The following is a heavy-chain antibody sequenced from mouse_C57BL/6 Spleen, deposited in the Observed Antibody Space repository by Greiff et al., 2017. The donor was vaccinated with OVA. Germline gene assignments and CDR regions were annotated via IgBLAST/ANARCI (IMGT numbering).Heavy chain of an antibody. D-gene: IGHD1-1*01. CDR1: GFTFSSYA. CDR3: TSSDYGSSLYYAMDY. V-gene: IGHV5-9-1*02. CDR2: ISSGGDYI. J-gene: IGHJ4*01. Sequence: EVKLVESGEGLVKPGGSLKLSCAASGFTFSSYAMSWVRQTPEKRLEWVAYISSGGDYIYYADTVKGRFTISRDNARNTLYLQMSSLKSEDTAMYYCTSSDYGSSLYYAMDYWGQGTSVTVSS.